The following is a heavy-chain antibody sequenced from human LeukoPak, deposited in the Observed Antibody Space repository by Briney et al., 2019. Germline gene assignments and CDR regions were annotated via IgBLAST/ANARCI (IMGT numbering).Heavy chain of an antibody. CDR2: INPSGGST. Sequence: GASVKVSCKASGYTFTSYDINWVRQAPGPGLEWMGIINPSGGSTSYAQTFQGRGTMTTDTSTSTVYIEMSSLRSEATAAYYCARARTPADFDDWGQGTLVTVSS. CDR1: GYTFTSYD. CDR3: ARARTPADFDD. V-gene: IGHV1-46*01. D-gene: IGHD1-14*01. J-gene: IGHJ4*02.